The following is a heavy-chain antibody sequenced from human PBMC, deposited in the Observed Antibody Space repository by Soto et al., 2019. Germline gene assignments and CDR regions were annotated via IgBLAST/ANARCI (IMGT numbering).Heavy chain of an antibody. J-gene: IGHJ4*02. CDR2: ISYDGSNK. CDR3: ARATDTAMERYFDY. V-gene: IGHV3-30-3*01. CDR1: GFTFSSYA. Sequence: QVQLVESGGGVVQPGRSLRLSCAASGFTFSSYAMHWVRQAPGKGLEWVAVISYDGSNKYYADSVKGRFTISRDNSKNTLYLQMNSLRAEDTAVYYCARATDTAMERYFDYWGQGTLVTVSS. D-gene: IGHD5-18*01.